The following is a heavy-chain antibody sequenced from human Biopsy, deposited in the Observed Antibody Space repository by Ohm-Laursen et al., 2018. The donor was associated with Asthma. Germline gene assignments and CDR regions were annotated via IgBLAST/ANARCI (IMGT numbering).Heavy chain of an antibody. J-gene: IGHJ6*02. V-gene: IGHV3-11*01. D-gene: IGHD3-10*01. Sequence: SLRLSCAASGFTFSDYYMSWIRQAPGKGLEWVSHISSSGSTIYYADSVKGRFTISRDNAKNSLYLQMNSLRAEDAAVYYCARDREVYGSGIGALYYYYYYGMDVWGQGTTVTVSS. CDR3: ARDREVYGSGIGALYYYYYYGMDV. CDR1: GFTFSDYY. CDR2: ISSSGSTI.